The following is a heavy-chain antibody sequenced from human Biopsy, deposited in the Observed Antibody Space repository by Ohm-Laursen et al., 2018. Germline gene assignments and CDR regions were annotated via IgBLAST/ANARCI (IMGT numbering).Heavy chain of an antibody. CDR1: GFSFTGYY. Sequence: AASVKVSCKASGFSFTGYYIHWVRQAPGQGLEWMEWISPKSGGTNYAQKFQGNITMTKNTSMSTAYMEMSRLRSDDTAVYYCALQSVAQMKNFDYWGQGTLVTVSS. D-gene: IGHD6-19*01. CDR3: ALQSVAQMKNFDY. J-gene: IGHJ4*02. CDR2: ISPKSGGT. V-gene: IGHV1-2*02.